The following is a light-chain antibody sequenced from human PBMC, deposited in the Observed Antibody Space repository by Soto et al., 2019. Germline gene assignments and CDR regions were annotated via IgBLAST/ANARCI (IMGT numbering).Light chain of an antibody. CDR2: EGN. CDR3: SSYSSSSISYV. J-gene: IGLJ1*01. Sequence: QSALTQPASVSGSPGQSITISCTGTSSDVGSYVSWYQQHPGKAPKLIIYEGNERPSGVSNRFSGSKSANTASLTISGLQAEDEGDYYCSSYSSSSISYVFGTGTKVTVL. V-gene: IGLV2-14*02. CDR1: SSDVGSY.